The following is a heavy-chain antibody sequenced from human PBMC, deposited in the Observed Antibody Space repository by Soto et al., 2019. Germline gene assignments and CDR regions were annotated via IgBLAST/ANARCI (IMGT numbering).Heavy chain of an antibody. Sequence: GESLKISCKGSGYSFTSYWIGWVRQMPGKGLEWMGIIYPGDSDTRYSPSFQGQVTISADKSISTAYLQWSSLKASDTAMYYCARRMREFRAGYYYYGMDVWGQGTTVTVSS. V-gene: IGHV5-51*01. J-gene: IGHJ6*02. CDR3: ARRMREFRAGYYYYGMDV. CDR2: IYPGDSDT. CDR1: GYSFTSYW.